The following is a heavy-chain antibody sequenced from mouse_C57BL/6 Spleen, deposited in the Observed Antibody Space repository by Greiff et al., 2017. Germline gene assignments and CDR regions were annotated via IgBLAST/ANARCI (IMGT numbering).Heavy chain of an antibody. CDR1: GYTFTSYW. V-gene: IGHV1-53*01. Sequence: GTELVKPGASVKMSCKASGYTFTSYWMHWVKQRPGQGLEWIGNINPSNGGTNYNEKFKSKATLTVDKSSSTAYMQLSSLTSDDSAVYDCARSGDYYGSGDVDYWGQGTTLTVSS. CDR3: ARSGDYYGSGDVDY. D-gene: IGHD1-1*01. CDR2: INPSNGGT. J-gene: IGHJ2*01.